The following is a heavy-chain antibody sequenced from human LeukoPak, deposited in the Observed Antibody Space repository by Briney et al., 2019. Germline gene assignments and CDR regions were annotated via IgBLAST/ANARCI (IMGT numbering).Heavy chain of an antibody. CDR1: GYTFNNYG. D-gene: IGHD3-22*01. CDR3: ARDSYYYDSLRAFDI. Sequence: ASVKVSCKASGYTFNNYGISWVRQAPGQGLEWMGWVSSYNGDTNYAQKFHGRVTMSTDKSTSTAYMELSSLRSEDTAVYYCARDSYYYDSLRAFDIWGQGTMVTVSS. J-gene: IGHJ3*02. CDR2: VSSYNGDT. V-gene: IGHV1-18*01.